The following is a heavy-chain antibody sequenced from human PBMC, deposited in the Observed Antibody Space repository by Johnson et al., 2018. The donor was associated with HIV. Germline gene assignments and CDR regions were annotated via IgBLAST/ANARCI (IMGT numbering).Heavy chain of an antibody. CDR3: ANDFWSGSGI. Sequence: QVQLVESGGGVVQPGRSLRLSCAASGFTFSNYAMHWVRQAPGKGLEWVAHIWTDGNQKTDADSVKGRFTISRDNSKSTLYLQMNSLRAEDTAVYYCANDFWSGSGIWGQGTMVTVSS. CDR1: GFTFSNYA. D-gene: IGHD3-3*01. J-gene: IGHJ3*02. CDR2: IWTDGNQK. V-gene: IGHV3-33*06.